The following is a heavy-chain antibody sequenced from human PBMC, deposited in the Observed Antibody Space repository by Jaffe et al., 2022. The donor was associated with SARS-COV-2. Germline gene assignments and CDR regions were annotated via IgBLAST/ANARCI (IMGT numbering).Heavy chain of an antibody. Sequence: EVQLVESGGGLVQPGGSLRLSCAASGFTFRNYDMHWVRQATGKGLEWVSAIGLSDDTYYPGSVKGRFTISRDDAKNSLYLQMNSLRAEDTAVYYCAREWRTTVTSAGWWHFDVWGRGTLVTVSS. CDR2: IGLSDDT. V-gene: IGHV3-13*01. CDR3: AREWRTTVTSAGWWHFDV. CDR1: GFTFRNYD. J-gene: IGHJ2*01. D-gene: IGHD4-17*01.